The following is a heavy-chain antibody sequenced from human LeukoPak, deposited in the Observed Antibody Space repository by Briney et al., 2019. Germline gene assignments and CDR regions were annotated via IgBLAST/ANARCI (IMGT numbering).Heavy chain of an antibody. Sequence: GASVKVSCKASGYTFTGYYMHWVRQAPGQGLEWMGWINPNSGGTNYAQKFQGRVTMTRDTSISTAYMELSRLRSDDTAVYYCARALVAVTGTGDYYYYHGMDVWGQGTTVTVSS. J-gene: IGHJ6*02. CDR3: ARALVAVTGTGDYYYYHGMDV. V-gene: IGHV1-2*02. CDR2: INPNSGGT. CDR1: GYTFTGYY. D-gene: IGHD6-19*01.